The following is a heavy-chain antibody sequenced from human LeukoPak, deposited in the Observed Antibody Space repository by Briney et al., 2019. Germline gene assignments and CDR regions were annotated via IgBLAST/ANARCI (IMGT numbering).Heavy chain of an antibody. V-gene: IGHV1-2*02. D-gene: IGHD2-15*01. CDR1: GYTFTGYY. CDR3: ARDKVSCSGGSCYFRSGMDV. J-gene: IGHJ6*02. CDR2: INPNSGGT. Sequence: GASVKVSCEASGYTFTGYYMHWVRQAPGQGLEWMGWINPNSGGTNYAQKFQGRVTMTRDTSISTAYMELSRLRSDDTAVYYCARDKVSCSGGSCYFRSGMDVWGQGTTVTVSS.